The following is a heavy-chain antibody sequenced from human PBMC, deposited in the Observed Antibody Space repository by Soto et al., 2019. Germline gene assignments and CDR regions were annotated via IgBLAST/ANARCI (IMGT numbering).Heavy chain of an antibody. D-gene: IGHD5-18*01. CDR2: INPSGGST. CDR3: ARSDSYGAPYYGMDV. CDR1: GYTFNSYY. Sequence: QVQLVQSGAEVKKPGASVKVSCKASGYTFNSYYMHWVRQAPGQGLEWMGIINPSGGSTSYAQKFQGRVNMTRDTSTCTVYMELSSLRSEDTAVYYCARSDSYGAPYYGMDVWGQGTTVTVSS. J-gene: IGHJ6*02. V-gene: IGHV1-46*02.